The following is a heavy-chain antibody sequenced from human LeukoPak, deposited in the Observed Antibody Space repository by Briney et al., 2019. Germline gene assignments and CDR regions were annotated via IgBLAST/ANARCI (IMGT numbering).Heavy chain of an antibody. D-gene: IGHD2-2*02. CDR1: GGTFSSYA. Sequence: SVKVSFKASGGTFSSYAISWVRQAPGQGLEWMGGIIPIFGTANYAQKFQGRVTITADESTSTAYMELSSLRSEDTAVYYCARASKQYCSSTSCYILQSYYYGMDVWGQGTTVTVSS. J-gene: IGHJ6*02. V-gene: IGHV1-69*13. CDR3: ARASKQYCSSTSCYILQSYYYGMDV. CDR2: IIPIFGTA.